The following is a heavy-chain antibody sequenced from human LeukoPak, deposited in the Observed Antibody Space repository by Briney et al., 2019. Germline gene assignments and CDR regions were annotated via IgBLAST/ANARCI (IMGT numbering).Heavy chain of an antibody. D-gene: IGHD6-13*01. V-gene: IGHV4-59*01. CDR1: GGSISRYS. Sequence: SETLSLTCTISGGSISRYSWSWIRQPPGKGLEWIGYIYSSGTTKFNPSLKSRATISVDTSKNQLSLKLSSVSAADTAVYYCARGRSWYSYCFDYWGQGTLVTVSS. J-gene: IGHJ4*02. CDR2: IYSSGTT. CDR3: ARGRSWYSYCFDY.